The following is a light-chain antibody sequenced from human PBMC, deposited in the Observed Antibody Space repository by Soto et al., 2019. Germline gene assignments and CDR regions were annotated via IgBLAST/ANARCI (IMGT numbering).Light chain of an antibody. CDR3: QQYGSSPWT. V-gene: IGKV3-20*01. CDR1: QSVSKTY. Sequence: ENVLTQSPGTLSLSPGERATLSCRASQSVSKTYLAWYQQKPGQAPRLLIYGASSRATGTPARFSGSGSGTDFTLTISRLEPEDFAGYYCQQYGSSPWTFGQGTKVEIK. J-gene: IGKJ1*01. CDR2: GAS.